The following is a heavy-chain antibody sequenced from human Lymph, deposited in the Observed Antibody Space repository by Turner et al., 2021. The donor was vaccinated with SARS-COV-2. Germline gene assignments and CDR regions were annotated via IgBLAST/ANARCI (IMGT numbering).Heavy chain of an antibody. Sequence: QLLLHESVPGLVKPSETLSLTCTVSGASIISSIHYWGWIRQPPGKGLEGIGSSSYTGGTNYNPSLKSRVTISVDTYKNQFSLKLSSVTAADTAVYDCARQRLIRYGMDVWGQGTTVTVSS. D-gene: IGHD2-21*01. CDR2: SSYTGGT. CDR1: GASIISSIHY. J-gene: IGHJ6*02. V-gene: IGHV4-39*01. CDR3: ARQRLIRYGMDV.